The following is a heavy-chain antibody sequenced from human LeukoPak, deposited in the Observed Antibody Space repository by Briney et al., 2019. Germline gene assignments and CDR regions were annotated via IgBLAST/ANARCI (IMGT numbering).Heavy chain of an antibody. D-gene: IGHD6-19*01. CDR3: ARDIQTVAGSSSNFHY. CDR1: GFSFSSYN. CDR2: ISTSSSYI. Sequence: GGSLRLSCAASGFSFSSYNMNWVRQAPGKGLEWVSSISTSSSYIYYADSVKGRFTISRNNAKNSLCLQMNSLRAEDTAVYYCARDIQTVAGSSSNFHYWGQGTLVTVSS. J-gene: IGHJ4*02. V-gene: IGHV3-21*01.